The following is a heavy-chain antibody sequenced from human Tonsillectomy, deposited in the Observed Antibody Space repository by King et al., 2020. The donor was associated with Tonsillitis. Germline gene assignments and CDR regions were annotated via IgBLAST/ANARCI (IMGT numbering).Heavy chain of an antibody. J-gene: IGHJ6*02. D-gene: IGHD2-8*02. CDR2: ISSRSTYI. CDR3: ARDLLVDYCYCGMDV. V-gene: IGHV3-21*01. Sequence: VQLVESGGGLVKPGGSLRLSWAASGFTLSSYTMNWVRRAPGKGLEWVSSISSRSTYIYYADSVKGRFTISRDNAKNSLFLQMNSLRAEDTAVYYCARDLLVDYCYCGMDVWGQGTTVTVSS. CDR1: GFTLSSYT.